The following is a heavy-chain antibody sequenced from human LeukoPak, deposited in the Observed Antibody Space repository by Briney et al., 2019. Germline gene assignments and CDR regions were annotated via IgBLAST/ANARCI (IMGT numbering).Heavy chain of an antibody. Sequence: PSETLSLTCAVYGGSFSGYYWSWIRQPPGKGLEWIGEINHSGSTNYNPSLKSRVTISVDTSKNQFSLKLSSVTAADTAVYYCARVRAAAGEIDYWGQGTLVTVSS. D-gene: IGHD6-13*01. CDR3: ARVRAAAGEIDY. J-gene: IGHJ4*02. V-gene: IGHV4-34*01. CDR1: GGSFSGYY. CDR2: INHSGST.